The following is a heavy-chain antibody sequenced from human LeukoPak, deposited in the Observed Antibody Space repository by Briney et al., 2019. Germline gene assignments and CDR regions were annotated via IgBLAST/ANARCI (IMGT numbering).Heavy chain of an antibody. V-gene: IGHV4-38-2*02. CDR3: ARTYDSSGYYQDY. D-gene: IGHD3-22*01. Sequence: PSETLSLTCTVSGYSISSGYYWGWIRQPPGKGLEWIGSIYHSGSTYYNPSLKSRVTISVDTSKNQFSLKLSSVTAADTAVYYCARTYDSSGYYQDYWGQGTLVTVSS. J-gene: IGHJ4*02. CDR2: IYHSGST. CDR1: GYSISSGYY.